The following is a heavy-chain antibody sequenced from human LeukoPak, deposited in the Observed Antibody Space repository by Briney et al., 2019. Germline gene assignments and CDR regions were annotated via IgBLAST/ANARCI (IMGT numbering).Heavy chain of an antibody. CDR3: ASETKRGYSYGSPTDGFDI. V-gene: IGHV3-21*06. CDR2: ISSSSSYI. J-gene: IGHJ3*02. Sequence: PRGSLRLSCAASGFTFSRHSMNWVRQAPGKGLEWVSSISSSSSYIYYADSVKGRFTISRDNAKNSLYLQMNSLRAEDTAVYYCASETKRGYSYGSPTDGFDIWGQGTMVTVSS. CDR1: GFTFSRHS. D-gene: IGHD5-18*01.